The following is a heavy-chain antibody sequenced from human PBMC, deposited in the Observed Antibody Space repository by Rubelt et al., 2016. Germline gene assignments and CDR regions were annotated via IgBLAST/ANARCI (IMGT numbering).Heavy chain of an antibody. Sequence: QLQLQESGPGLVKPSETLSLTCTVSGGSISSSSYYWGWIRQPPGKGLEWIGSIYYSGSTYYNPSLKSRVTISGDTAKNKFSLKLSSVTAADTAVYYCARHGPEMATIDYWGQGTLVTVSS. CDR2: IYYSGST. V-gene: IGHV4-39*01. CDR1: GGSISSSSYY. CDR3: ARHGPEMATIDY. J-gene: IGHJ4*02. D-gene: IGHD5-24*01.